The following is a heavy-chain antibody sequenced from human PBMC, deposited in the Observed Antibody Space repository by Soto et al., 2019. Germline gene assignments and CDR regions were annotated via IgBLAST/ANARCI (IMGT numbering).Heavy chain of an antibody. D-gene: IGHD5-12*01. CDR1: GFTVSSNY. Sequence: EVQLVESGGGLIQPGGSLRLSCAASGFTVSSNYMSWVRQAPGKGLEWVSVIYSGGSTYYADSVKGRFTISRDNSKNTLYLQMNSLRAEDTAVYYCAREKGGYDVVQHYYYYGMDVWGQGTMVTVSS. V-gene: IGHV3-53*01. CDR3: AREKGGYDVVQHYYYYGMDV. J-gene: IGHJ6*02. CDR2: IYSGGST.